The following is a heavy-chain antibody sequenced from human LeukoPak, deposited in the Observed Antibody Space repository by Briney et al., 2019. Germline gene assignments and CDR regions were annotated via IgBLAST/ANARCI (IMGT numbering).Heavy chain of an antibody. Sequence: GGSLRLSCAASGFTFSSYAMSWVRQAPGKGLEWVSAISGSGGSTYYADSVKGRFTNSRDNSKNTLYLQMNSLRAEDTAVYYCAKARGDIVLMVYDLDYWGQGTLVTVSS. V-gene: IGHV3-23*01. J-gene: IGHJ4*02. CDR3: AKARGDIVLMVYDLDY. CDR2: ISGSGGST. CDR1: GFTFSSYA. D-gene: IGHD2-8*01.